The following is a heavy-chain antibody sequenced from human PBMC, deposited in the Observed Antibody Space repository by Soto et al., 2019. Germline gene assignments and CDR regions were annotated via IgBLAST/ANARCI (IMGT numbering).Heavy chain of an antibody. Sequence: GGSLRLSCAASGFTFDVYTMHWVRQAPGKGLEWVSLISWDGGSTYYADSVKGRFTISRDNSKNSLYLQMNSLRTEDTALYYCAKDIMVLGARLDAFDIWGQGTMVTVSS. CDR2: ISWDGGST. V-gene: IGHV3-43*01. CDR1: GFTFDVYT. D-gene: IGHD1-26*01. J-gene: IGHJ3*02. CDR3: AKDIMVLGARLDAFDI.